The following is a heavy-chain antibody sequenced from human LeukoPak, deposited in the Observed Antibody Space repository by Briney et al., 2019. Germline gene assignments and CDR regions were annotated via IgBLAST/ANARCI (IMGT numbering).Heavy chain of an antibody. D-gene: IGHD1-26*01. Sequence: PGRSLRLSCAASGFTFDDYGMSWVRQAPGKGLEWVSGINWNGGRAGHADSVKGRFTISRDNAKNSLFLQMNSLRAEDTAFYYCARDRGGTYMYFQHWGQGTLVTVSS. J-gene: IGHJ1*01. CDR1: GFTFDDYG. V-gene: IGHV3-20*04. CDR3: ARDRGGTYMYFQH. CDR2: INWNGGRA.